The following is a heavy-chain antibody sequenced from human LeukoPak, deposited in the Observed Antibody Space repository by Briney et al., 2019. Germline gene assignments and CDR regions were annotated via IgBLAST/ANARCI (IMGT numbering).Heavy chain of an antibody. V-gene: IGHV4-30-4*01. D-gene: IGHD3-22*01. Sequence: SETLSLTCTVSGGSISSGDYYWSWIRQPPGKGLEWIGYTYYSGSAYYNPSLKNRVSISVDTSKNQFSLNLSSVTAADTAVYYCARPYYYDSRIDPWGQGTLVTVSS. CDR2: TYYSGSA. CDR3: ARPYYYDSRIDP. CDR1: GGSISSGDYY. J-gene: IGHJ5*02.